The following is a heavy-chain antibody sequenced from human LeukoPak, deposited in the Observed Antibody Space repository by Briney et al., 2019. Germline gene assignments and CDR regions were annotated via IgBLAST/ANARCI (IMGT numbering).Heavy chain of an antibody. CDR2: INPSGGST. V-gene: IGHV1-46*01. Sequence: ASVTVSCKTSGYTFTGYYIHWVRQAPGEGLEWMGIINPSGGSTSYAQKLQGRVTMTRDMSTSTVYMELSSLRSEDTAVYYCARVAAEVVGVPGAIGFGWLRRDYYYMDVWGKGTTVTVSS. CDR3: ARVAAEVVGVPGAIGFGWLRRDYYYMDV. J-gene: IGHJ6*03. CDR1: GYTFTGYY. D-gene: IGHD2-2*02.